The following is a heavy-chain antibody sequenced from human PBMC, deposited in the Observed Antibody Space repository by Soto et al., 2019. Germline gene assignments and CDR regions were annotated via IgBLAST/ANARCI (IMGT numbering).Heavy chain of an antibody. V-gene: IGHV3-30*18. J-gene: IGHJ6*02. CDR1: GFTFSSYG. Sequence: QVQLVESGGGVVQPGRSLRLSCAASGFTFSSYGMHWVRQAPGKGLEWVAVISYDGSNKYYADSVKGRFTISRDNPKNTLYLQMNSLRAEDTAVYYCAKVPSQGRAYYYYGMDVWGQGTTVTVSS. CDR3: AKVPSQGRAYYYYGMDV. CDR2: ISYDGSNK.